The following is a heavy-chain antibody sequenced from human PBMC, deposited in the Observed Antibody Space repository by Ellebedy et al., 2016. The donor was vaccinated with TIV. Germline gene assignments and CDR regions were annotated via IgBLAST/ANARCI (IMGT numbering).Heavy chain of an antibody. V-gene: IGHV3-21*01. D-gene: IGHD3-3*01. CDR1: GFTFSSYS. J-gene: IGHJ4*02. CDR2: ISSSSSYI. Sequence: GESLKISCAASGFTFSSYSMNWVRQAPGKGLEWVSSISSSSSYIYYADSVKGRFTISRDNAKNSLYLQMNSLRAKDTAVYYCGIFGVVTGGDYWGQGTLVTVSS. CDR3: GIFGVVTGGDY.